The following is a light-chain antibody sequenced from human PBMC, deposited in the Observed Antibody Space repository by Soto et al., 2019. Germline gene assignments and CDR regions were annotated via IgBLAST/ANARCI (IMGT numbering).Light chain of an antibody. Sequence: QSVLTQPPSASGTPGQRVAFSCSGSSSNIGPNTVNWYQQLPGAAPKLLIYSHSQRPSGVPDRFSGSKSGTSASLAISGLQSDDEADYYCCSLTTSHTYVFGSGTKVTVL. CDR1: SSNIGPNT. J-gene: IGLJ1*01. V-gene: IGLV1-44*01. CDR3: CSLTTSHTYV. CDR2: SHS.